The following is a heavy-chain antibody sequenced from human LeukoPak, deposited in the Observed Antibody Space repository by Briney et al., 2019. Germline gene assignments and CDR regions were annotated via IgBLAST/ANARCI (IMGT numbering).Heavy chain of an antibody. D-gene: IGHD3-22*01. CDR2: ISYDGSNK. Sequence: GGSLRLSCAASGFTFSSYAMHGVRQAPGKGLEWVAVISYDGSNKYYADSVKGRFTISRDNSKNTLYLQMNSLRAEDTAVYYCARTYYYDSSGYYTDAFDIWGQGTMVTVSS. J-gene: IGHJ3*02. CDR1: GFTFSSYA. V-gene: IGHV3-30-3*01. CDR3: ARTYYYDSSGYYTDAFDI.